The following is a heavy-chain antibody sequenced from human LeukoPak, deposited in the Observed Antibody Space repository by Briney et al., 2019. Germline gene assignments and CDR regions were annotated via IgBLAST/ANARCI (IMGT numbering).Heavy chain of an antibody. J-gene: IGHJ6*03. CDR1: GYTFTSYY. V-gene: IGHV1-2*02. CDR3: ATSVDYDFWSGQVYYYMDV. D-gene: IGHD3-3*01. CDR2: INPNSGGT. Sequence: ASVKVSCKASGYTFTSYYMHWVRQAPGQGLEWMGWINPNSGGTNYAQKFQGRVTMTRDTSISTAYMELSRLRSDDTAVYYCATSVDYDFWSGQVYYYMDVWGKGTTVTVSS.